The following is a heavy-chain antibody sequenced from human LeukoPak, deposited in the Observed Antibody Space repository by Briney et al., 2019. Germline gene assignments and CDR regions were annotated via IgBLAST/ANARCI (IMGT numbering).Heavy chain of an antibody. V-gene: IGHV1-2*02. CDR2: INPNSGGT. CDR3: ARAGPPTVTTPGNAFDI. CDR1: GYTFTGYY. Sequence: GASVKVSCKASGYTFTGYYMHWVRQAPGQGLEWMGWINPNSGGTNYAQKFQGRVTMTGDTSISTAYMELSRLRSDDTAVYYCARAGPPTVTTPGNAFDIWGQGTMVTVSS. J-gene: IGHJ3*02. D-gene: IGHD4-11*01.